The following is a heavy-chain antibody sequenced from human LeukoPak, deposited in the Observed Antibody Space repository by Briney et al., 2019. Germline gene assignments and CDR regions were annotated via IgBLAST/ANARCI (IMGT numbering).Heavy chain of an antibody. J-gene: IGHJ3*02. D-gene: IGHD3-10*01. CDR3: ARGDGGFGELSHAFDI. CDR2: ISSSGSYI. CDR1: GFTFSSYS. V-gene: IGHV3-21*01. Sequence: GGSLRLSCAASGFTFSSYSMNWVRQAPGKGLEWVSSISSSGSYIYYADSVKGRFPISRDNAKNSLYLQRNSLRAEDTAVYYWARGDGGFGELSHAFDIWGQGTMVTVSS.